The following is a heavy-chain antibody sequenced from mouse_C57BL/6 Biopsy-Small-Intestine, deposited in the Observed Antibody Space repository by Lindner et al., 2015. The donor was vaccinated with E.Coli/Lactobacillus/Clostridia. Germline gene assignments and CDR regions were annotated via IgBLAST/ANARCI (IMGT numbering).Heavy chain of an antibody. CDR2: INPSSGYT. CDR3: ARYYNNRYFDV. D-gene: IGHD2-5*01. CDR1: GYIFTTYT. V-gene: IGHV1-4*01. J-gene: IGHJ1*03. Sequence: VQLQESGAELASPGASVKMSCKASGYIFTTYTMHWIKQRPGQGLEWVGYINPSSGYTNYNQKFKAKATLTADKSSSTAYMQLSSLTSEDSTVYFCARYYNNRYFDVWGTGTAVTVSS.